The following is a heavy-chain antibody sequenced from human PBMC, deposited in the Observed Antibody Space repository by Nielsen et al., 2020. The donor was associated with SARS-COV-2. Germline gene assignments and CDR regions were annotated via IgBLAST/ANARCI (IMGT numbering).Heavy chain of an antibody. CDR1: GFTVSSNY. Sequence: GESLKISCAASGFTVSSNYMSWVRQAPGKGLEWVSVIYSGGSTYYADSVKGRFTISRDNSKNTLYLQMNSLRAEDTAVYYCARDVAAVTNWFDPWGQGTLVTVSS. CDR3: ARDVAAVTNWFDP. CDR2: IYSGGST. D-gene: IGHD2-15*01. J-gene: IGHJ5*02. V-gene: IGHV3-66*01.